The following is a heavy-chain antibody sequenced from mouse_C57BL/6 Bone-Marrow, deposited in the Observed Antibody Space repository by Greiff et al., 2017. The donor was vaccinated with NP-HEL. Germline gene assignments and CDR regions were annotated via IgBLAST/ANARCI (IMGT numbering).Heavy chain of an antibody. V-gene: IGHV7-1*01. D-gene: IGHD4-1*01. CDR1: GFTFSDFY. J-gene: IGHJ1*03. CDR3: ARDKLGYWYFDV. Sequence: EVKLVESGGGLVQSGRSLRLSCATSGFTFSDFYMEWVRQAPGKGLEWLAASRNKANDYTTEYSASVKGRFIVSRDTSQSILYLQMNALRAEDTAIYYCARDKLGYWYFDVWGTGTTVTVSS. CDR2: SRNKANDYTT.